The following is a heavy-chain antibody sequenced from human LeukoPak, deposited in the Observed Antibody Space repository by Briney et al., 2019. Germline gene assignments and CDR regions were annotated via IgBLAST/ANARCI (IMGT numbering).Heavy chain of an antibody. CDR2: ISFDGSNE. Sequence: GRSLRLSCAASGFTFSSYGMHWVRQAPGKGLEWVALISFDGSNENYADSVKGRFTISRDNSKNTLYLQMNSLRAEDTAVYYCAKDDSSSWLFDYWGQGTLVTVSS. CDR1: GFTFSSYG. D-gene: IGHD6-13*01. J-gene: IGHJ4*02. CDR3: AKDDSSSWLFDY. V-gene: IGHV3-30*18.